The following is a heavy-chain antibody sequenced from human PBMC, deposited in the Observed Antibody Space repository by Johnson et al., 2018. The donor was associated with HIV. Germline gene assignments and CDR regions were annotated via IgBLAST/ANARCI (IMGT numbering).Heavy chain of an antibody. CDR3: ARVSVPDAFDI. CDR2: IYSGGST. J-gene: IGHJ3*02. V-gene: IGHV3-66*01. Sequence: VQLVESGGGLVQPGGSLRLSCAASGFTVGSDYMSWVRQAPGKGLEWVSVIYSGGSTYYADSVKGRFSISRDNSKNTLYLQMNSLRAEDTTVYYCARVSVPDAFDIWGQGTMVTFSS. D-gene: IGHD6-19*01. CDR1: GFTVGSDY.